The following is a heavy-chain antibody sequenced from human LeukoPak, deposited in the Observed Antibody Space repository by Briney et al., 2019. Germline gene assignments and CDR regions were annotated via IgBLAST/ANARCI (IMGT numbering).Heavy chain of an antibody. CDR2: INPKSGDT. CDR1: GYTFSDYY. V-gene: IGHV1-2*02. J-gene: IGHJ4*02. Sequence: ASVKVSCKASGYTFSDYYMHWWRLAPGQRLEWLGWINPKSGDTNFAQNFQGRVTMTRDTSISTAYMELSSLTSDDRAVYYCARGLNTRAFDAWGQGTLVTVSS. CDR3: ARGLNTRAFDA. D-gene: IGHD3-10*01.